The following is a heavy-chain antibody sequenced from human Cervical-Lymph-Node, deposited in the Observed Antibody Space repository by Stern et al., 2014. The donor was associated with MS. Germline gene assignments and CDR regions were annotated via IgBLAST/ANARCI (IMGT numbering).Heavy chain of an antibody. Sequence: QVQLVQSGAEVKQPGSSMKVSCKASGGTFSSIEISWVRQAPGKGLEWLGGISPLFGTTNYAQQVQGRVTIVADESTNTVNMELSRLRSEDTAVYYCVRDQGGIAASWGQGTLVTVSS. CDR3: VRDQGGIAAS. J-gene: IGHJ4*02. V-gene: IGHV1-69*01. CDR1: GGTFSSIE. CDR2: ISPLFGTT. D-gene: IGHD6-13*01.